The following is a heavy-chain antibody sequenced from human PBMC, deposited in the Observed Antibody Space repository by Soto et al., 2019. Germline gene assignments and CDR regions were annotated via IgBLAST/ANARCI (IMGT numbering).Heavy chain of an antibody. V-gene: IGHV4-30-4*01. CDR1: GGSISSGDYY. CDR2: IYYSGST. CDR3: ARESNYYDSSGYLNYFDY. Sequence: QVQLQESGPGLVKPSQTLSLTCTVSGGSISSGDYYWSWIRQPPGKGLEWIGYIYYSGSTYYNPSLKSRVTISVDTSKNQFSLKLSSVTAADTAVYYCARESNYYDSSGYLNYFDYWGQGTLVTVSS. J-gene: IGHJ4*02. D-gene: IGHD3-22*01.